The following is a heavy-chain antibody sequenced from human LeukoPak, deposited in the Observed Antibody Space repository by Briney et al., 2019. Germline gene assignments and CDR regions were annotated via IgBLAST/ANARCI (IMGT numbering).Heavy chain of an antibody. Sequence: SETLSLTCTVSGGSISSAGYYWSWIRQHPGKGLEWIGYIYYSGSTYYNPSLKSRVTISGDTSKNQFSLKLSSVTAADTAVYYCARDRLVSPVDSYYGMDVWGQGTTVTVSS. V-gene: IGHV4-31*03. CDR1: GGSISSAGYY. CDR2: IYYSGST. J-gene: IGHJ6*02. D-gene: IGHD3-22*01. CDR3: ARDRLVSPVDSYYGMDV.